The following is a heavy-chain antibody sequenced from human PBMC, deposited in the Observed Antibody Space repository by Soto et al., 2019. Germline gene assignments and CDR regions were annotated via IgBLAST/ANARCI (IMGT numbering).Heavy chain of an antibody. CDR1: GGTFTSET. J-gene: IGHJ6*03. CDR2: IIPILGTG. CDR3: PREEGSYNMGTFPFYYMDV. V-gene: IGHV1-69*08. Sequence: QVQLVQSGPEVKKSGSSVKVSCKLSGGTFTSETISWVRQAPGQGLEWMGRIIPILGTGNYAQKFQGRITLTEDKSTKTGYKELSSLTSDATAVYFSPREEGSYNMGTFPFYYMDVWGTGTTVTASS. D-gene: IGHD3-10*01.